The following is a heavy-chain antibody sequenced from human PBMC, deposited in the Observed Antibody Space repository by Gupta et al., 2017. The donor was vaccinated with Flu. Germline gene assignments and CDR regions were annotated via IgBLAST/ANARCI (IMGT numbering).Heavy chain of an antibody. CDR3: ARRSPETKGPDY. D-gene: IGHD1-26*01. J-gene: IGHJ4*02. Sequence: VRQAPGKGLEWVSSISSSSSYIYYADSVKGRFTISRDNAKNSLYLQMNSLRAEDTAVYYCARRSPETKGPDYWGQGTLVTVSS. V-gene: IGHV3-21*01. CDR2: ISSSSSYI.